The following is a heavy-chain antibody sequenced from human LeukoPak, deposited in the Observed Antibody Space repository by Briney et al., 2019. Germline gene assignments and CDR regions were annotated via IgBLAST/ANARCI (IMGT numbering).Heavy chain of an antibody. V-gene: IGHV3-7*01. J-gene: IGHJ4*02. CDR2: INPDGTMK. Sequence: RPGGSLRLSCAASGFTFSDSWMKWARQAPGKGLEWVADINPDGTMKSYVDSMKGRFTISRDNAKNSLYLQMNSLRAEDTAIYYCAKVNRGSAGYYWGQGTLVTVSS. D-gene: IGHD1-26*01. CDR3: AKVNRGSAGYY. CDR1: GFTFSDSW.